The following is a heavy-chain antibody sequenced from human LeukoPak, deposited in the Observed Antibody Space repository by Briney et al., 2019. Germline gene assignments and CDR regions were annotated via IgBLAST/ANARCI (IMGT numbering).Heavy chain of an antibody. CDR1: GGSISSGGYS. D-gene: IGHD1-26*01. V-gene: IGHV4-30-2*01. J-gene: IGHJ3*02. CDR2: IYHSGST. CDR3: ARYRSAFDI. Sequence: SETLSLTCAVSGGSISSGGYSWSWIRQPPGKGLEWIGYIYHSGSTYYNPSLKSRVTISVDRSKNQFSLKLSSVTAADTAVYYCARYRSAFDIWGQGTMVTVSS.